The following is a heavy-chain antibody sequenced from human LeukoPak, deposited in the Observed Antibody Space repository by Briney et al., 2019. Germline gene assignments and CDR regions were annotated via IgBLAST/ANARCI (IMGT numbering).Heavy chain of an antibody. J-gene: IGHJ4*02. CDR2: IYYSGST. Sequence: PSETLSLTCTVSGGSISSSSYYWGWIRQPPGKGLEWIGSIYYSGSTYYNPSLKSRVTISVDTSMNQFSLILSSVTTADTAVYYCARGRGVRGGNFDYWGQGTLVTVSS. V-gene: IGHV4-39*07. CDR3: ARGRGVRGGNFDY. CDR1: GGSISSSSYY. D-gene: IGHD3-10*01.